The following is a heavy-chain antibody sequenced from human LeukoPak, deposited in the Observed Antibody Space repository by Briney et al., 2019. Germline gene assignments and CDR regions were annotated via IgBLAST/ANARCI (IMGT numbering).Heavy chain of an antibody. V-gene: IGHV1-69*05. CDR1: GGTFSSYA. CDR3: ARDAYYDSSGNAAFDI. J-gene: IGHJ3*02. Sequence: ASVKVSCKASGGTFSSYAISWVRQAPGQGLEWMGGIIPIFGTANYAQKFQGRVTITTDESTSTAYMELSSLRSEDTAVYYCARDAYYDSSGNAAFDIWGQGTMVTVSS. D-gene: IGHD3-22*01. CDR2: IIPIFGTA.